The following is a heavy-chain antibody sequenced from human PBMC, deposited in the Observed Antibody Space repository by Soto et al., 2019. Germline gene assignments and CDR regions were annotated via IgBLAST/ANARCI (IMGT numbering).Heavy chain of an antibody. V-gene: IGHV3-74*01. Sequence: PGGSLRLSCAVSGFSLSSDWMHWVRQAPGKGLVWVSRINHDGGTTNYADSVKGRFTISRDNSKNTVYLQMNSLSAEDTAVYYCVRGRNGYYGYFDYWGQGTPVTVSS. CDR3: VRGRNGYYGYFDY. CDR1: GFSLSSDW. D-gene: IGHD1-26*01. J-gene: IGHJ4*02. CDR2: INHDGGTT.